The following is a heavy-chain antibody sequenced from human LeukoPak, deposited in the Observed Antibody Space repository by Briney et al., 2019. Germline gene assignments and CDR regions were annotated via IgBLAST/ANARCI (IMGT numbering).Heavy chain of an antibody. V-gene: IGHV4-59*01. J-gene: IGHJ5*02. CDR2: IYYSGST. CDR3: ARVHYNWFDP. Sequence: SETLSLTCTVSGDSISSYYWSWIRQPPGKGLEWIGYIYYSGSTNYNPSLKSRVTISVDTSKNQLSLKLSSVTAADTAVYYCARVHYNWFDPWGQGTLVTVSS. CDR1: GDSISSYY.